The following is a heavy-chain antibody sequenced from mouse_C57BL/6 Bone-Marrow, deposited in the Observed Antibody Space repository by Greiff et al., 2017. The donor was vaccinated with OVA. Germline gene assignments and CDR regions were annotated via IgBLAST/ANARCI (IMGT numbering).Heavy chain of an antibody. V-gene: IGHV1-63*01. CDR2: IYPGGGYT. CDR3: ARRLGRSDWYFDV. CDR1: GYTFTNYW. J-gene: IGHJ1*03. Sequence: VQLQQSGAELVRPGTSVKMSCKASGYTFTNYWIGWAKQRPGHGLEWIGDIYPGGGYTNYNEKFKGKATLTADKSSSTAYMQFSSLTSEDSAIYYCARRLGRSDWYFDVWGTGTTVTVSS. D-gene: IGHD4-1*01.